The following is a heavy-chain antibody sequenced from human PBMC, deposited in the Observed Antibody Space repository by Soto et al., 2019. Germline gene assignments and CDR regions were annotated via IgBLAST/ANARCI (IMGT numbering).Heavy chain of an antibody. D-gene: IGHD3-3*01. Sequence: SETLSLTCTVSGGSVSSGSYYWSWIRQPPGKGLEWIGYIYYSGSTNYNPSLKSRVTISVDTSKNQFSLKLSSVTAADTAVYYCASSNYDLWSGYYHNWFDPWGQGPLVTVSS. V-gene: IGHV4-61*01. CDR3: ASSNYDLWSGYYHNWFDP. CDR1: GGSVSSGSYY. J-gene: IGHJ5*02. CDR2: IYYSGST.